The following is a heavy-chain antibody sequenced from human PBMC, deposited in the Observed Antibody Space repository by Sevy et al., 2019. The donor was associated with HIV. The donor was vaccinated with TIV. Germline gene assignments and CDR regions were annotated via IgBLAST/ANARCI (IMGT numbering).Heavy chain of an antibody. Sequence: SETLSLTYTVSGGSISSGGYYWSWIRQHPGKGLEWIGYIYYSGSTYYNPSLKSRVTISVDTSKNQFSLKLSSVTAADTAVYYCVRADYVWGSYRLDYWGQGTLVTVSS. CDR2: IYYSGST. J-gene: IGHJ4*02. CDR3: VRADYVWGSYRLDY. V-gene: IGHV4-31*03. D-gene: IGHD3-16*02. CDR1: GGSISSGGYY.